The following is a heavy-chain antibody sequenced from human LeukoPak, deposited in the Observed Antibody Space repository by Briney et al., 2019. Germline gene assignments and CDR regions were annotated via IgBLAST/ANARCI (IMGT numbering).Heavy chain of an antibody. CDR2: ISAYNGNT. CDR3: ARTTTPRIFWFDP. CDR1: GGTFGSYA. Sequence: GASVKVSCKASGGTFGSYAISWVRQAPGQGLEWMGWISAYNGNTNYAQKLQGRVTMTTDTSTSTAYMELRSLRSDDTAVYYCARTTTPRIFWFDPWGQGTLVTVSS. J-gene: IGHJ5*02. V-gene: IGHV1-18*01. D-gene: IGHD2-15*01.